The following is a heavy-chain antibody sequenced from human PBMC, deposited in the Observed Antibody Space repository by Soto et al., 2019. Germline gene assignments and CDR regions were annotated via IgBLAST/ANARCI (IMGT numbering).Heavy chain of an antibody. CDR2: IIPIFGTT. V-gene: IGHV1-69*05. CDR1: GGTFSSYA. CDR3: AREGVAAAGLDGGYYYYYMDV. J-gene: IGHJ6*03. D-gene: IGHD6-13*01. Sequence: GASVKVSCKASGGTFSSYAISWVRQAPGQGLEWMGVIIPIFGTTNYAQKFQGRVTMTTDESTSTAYMELSSLRSEDTAVYYCAREGVAAAGLDGGYYYYYMDVWGKGTTVTVSS.